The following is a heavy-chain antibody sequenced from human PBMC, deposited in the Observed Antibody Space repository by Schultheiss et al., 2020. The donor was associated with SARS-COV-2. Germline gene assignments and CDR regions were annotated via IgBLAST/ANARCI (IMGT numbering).Heavy chain of an antibody. D-gene: IGHD3-22*01. Sequence: SETLSLTCTVSGGSISSGGYSWSWIRQPPGKGLEWIGYIYYSGSTYYNPSLKSRVTISVDTSKNQFSLKLSSVTAADTAVYYCAREVTMIGREGAFDIWGQGTMVTVSS. J-gene: IGHJ3*02. V-gene: IGHV4-30-4*07. CDR2: IYYSGST. CDR1: GGSISSGGYS. CDR3: AREVTMIGREGAFDI.